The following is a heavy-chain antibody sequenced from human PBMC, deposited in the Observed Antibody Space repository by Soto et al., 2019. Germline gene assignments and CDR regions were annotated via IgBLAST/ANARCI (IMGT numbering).Heavy chain of an antibody. V-gene: IGHV3-9*01. Sequence: EVQLVESGGGLVQPGRSLRLSCAASGFTFDDYAMHWVRQAPGKGLEWVSGISWNSGSIGYADSVKGRFTISRDNAKNSLYLQMNSLRAEDTALYYCAKEIVVDTEFRGAFDICGQGTMVTVSS. CDR2: ISWNSGSI. CDR3: AKEIVVDTEFRGAFDI. J-gene: IGHJ3*02. CDR1: GFTFDDYA. D-gene: IGHD5-18*01.